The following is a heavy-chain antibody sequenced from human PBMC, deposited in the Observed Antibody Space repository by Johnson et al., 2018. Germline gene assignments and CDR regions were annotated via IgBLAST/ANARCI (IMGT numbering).Heavy chain of an antibody. CDR3: ATPAGDSDPGRVGMDV. Sequence: VQLVETGAEVKKPGSSVKVSCKASGGTFSSYAISWVRQAPGQGLEWMGGIIPIFGTANYAQKFQGRVTITADESTSTAYMELSSLRSEDTAGYYCATPAGDSDPGRVGMDVWGQGTTVTVSS. J-gene: IGHJ6*02. CDR1: GGTFSSYA. V-gene: IGHV1-69*01. CDR2: IIPIFGTA. D-gene: IGHD1-26*01.